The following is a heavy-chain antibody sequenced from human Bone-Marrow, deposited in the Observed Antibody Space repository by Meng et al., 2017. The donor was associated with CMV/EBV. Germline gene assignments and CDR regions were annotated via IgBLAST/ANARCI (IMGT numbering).Heavy chain of an antibody. J-gene: IGHJ1*01. D-gene: IGHD1-26*01. Sequence: LSLPCAASGFTFSSYWMSWVRQAPGKGLEWVANIKQDGSEKYYVDSVKGRFTISRDNAKNSLYLQMNSLRAEDTAVYYCARGGSPDRSGSFTGGFQHWGQGTLVTVSS. CDR1: GFTFSSYW. CDR3: ARGGSPDRSGSFTGGFQH. CDR2: IKQDGSEK. V-gene: IGHV3-7*01.